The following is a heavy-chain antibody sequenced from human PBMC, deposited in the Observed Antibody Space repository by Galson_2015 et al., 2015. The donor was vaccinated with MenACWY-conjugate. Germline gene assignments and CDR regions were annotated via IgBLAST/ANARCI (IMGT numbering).Heavy chain of an antibody. J-gene: IGHJ2*01. Sequence: SVKVSCKASGSIFSNYAISWVRQAPGQGPEWMGGIIPMFGTAKYAQKFQGRVTITADESTRIAYMELSSLRSDDTAVYYCARSSRLHDWFFDLWGRGTLVTVSS. D-gene: IGHD4-11*01. V-gene: IGHV1-69*13. CDR3: ARSSRLHDWFFDL. CDR1: GSIFSNYA. CDR2: IIPMFGTA.